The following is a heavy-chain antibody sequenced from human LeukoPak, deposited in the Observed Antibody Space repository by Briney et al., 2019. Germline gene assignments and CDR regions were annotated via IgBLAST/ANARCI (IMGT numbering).Heavy chain of an antibody. CDR1: GFTFSNYW. CDR2: ISTDGSDA. V-gene: IGHV3-74*03. J-gene: IGHJ4*02. CDR3: AKGGIQLWSHDY. D-gene: IGHD5-18*01. Sequence: GGSLRLSCAASGFTFSNYWIHWVRQAPGKGPVWVSHISTDGSDATYADSVKGRFTISRDNAKNTLYLQMNSLRAEDTAVYYCAKGGIQLWSHDYWGQGTLVTVSS.